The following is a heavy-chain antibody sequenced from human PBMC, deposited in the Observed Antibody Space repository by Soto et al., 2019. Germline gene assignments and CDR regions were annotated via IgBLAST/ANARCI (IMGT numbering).Heavy chain of an antibody. D-gene: IGHD6-13*01. V-gene: IGHV4-34*01. J-gene: IGHJ5*02. Sequence: SETLSLTCAVYGGSFSGYYCSWIRQPPGKGLEWIGEINHSGSTNYNPSLKSRVTISVDTSKNQFSLKLSSVTAADTAVYYCAMSVIAAAVEWFDPWGQGTLVTVSS. CDR3: AMSVIAAAVEWFDP. CDR2: INHSGST. CDR1: GGSFSGYY.